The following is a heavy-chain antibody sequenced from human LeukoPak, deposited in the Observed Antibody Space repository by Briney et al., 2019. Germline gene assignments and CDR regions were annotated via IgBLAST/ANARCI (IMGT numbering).Heavy chain of an antibody. CDR3: ARAKSIPPDYDSSGYSVRGPLGYFDY. CDR2: MNPNSGNT. J-gene: IGHJ4*02. V-gene: IGHV1-8*03. Sequence: ASVKVSCKASGYTFTSYDIKWVRQATGQGLEWMGWMNPNSGNTGYAQKFQGRVTITRNTSISTAYMELSSLRSEDTAVYYCARAKSIPPDYDSSGYSVRGPLGYFDYWGQGTLVTVSS. D-gene: IGHD3-22*01. CDR1: GYTFTSYD.